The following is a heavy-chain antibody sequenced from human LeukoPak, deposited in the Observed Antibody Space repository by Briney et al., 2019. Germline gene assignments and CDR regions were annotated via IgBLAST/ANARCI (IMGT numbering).Heavy chain of an antibody. Sequence: GESLKISCKGSGYIFTSFWIGWVRQMPGKGLEWMGIIYPGDSDTRYSPSSQGQVTFSADKSISTAYLQWSGLKASDTAMYYCARQGYGGDFDYWGQGTLVTVSS. J-gene: IGHJ4*02. CDR1: GYIFTSFW. V-gene: IGHV5-51*01. CDR3: ARQGYGGDFDY. D-gene: IGHD4-23*01. CDR2: IYPGDSDT.